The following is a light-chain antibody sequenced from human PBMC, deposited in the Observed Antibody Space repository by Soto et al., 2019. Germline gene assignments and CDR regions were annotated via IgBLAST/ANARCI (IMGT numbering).Light chain of an antibody. Sequence: EIVLTQSPGTLSLSPGERATLSCRAIHSVSSSYLAWYQQKPGHAPRLLIYGASSRATGIPDRFSGSGSGTDFTLTISRREPEDFAVYYCQQYGSSPPITFGQGTRLEIK. J-gene: IGKJ5*01. CDR1: HSVSSSY. CDR3: QQYGSSPPIT. CDR2: GAS. V-gene: IGKV3-20*01.